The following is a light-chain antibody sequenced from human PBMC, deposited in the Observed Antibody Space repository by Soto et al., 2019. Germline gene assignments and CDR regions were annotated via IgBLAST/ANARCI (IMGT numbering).Light chain of an antibody. J-gene: IGKJ1*01. CDR1: QTISSW. V-gene: IGKV1-5*03. Sequence: DIQMTQSPSTLSGSVGDRVTITCRASQTISSWLAWYQQKPGKAPKLLIYKASTLKSGVPSRFSGSGSGTEFTLTISRLQSEDFAVYYCQQYNNWTGTFGQGTKVDIK. CDR3: QQYNNWTGT. CDR2: KAS.